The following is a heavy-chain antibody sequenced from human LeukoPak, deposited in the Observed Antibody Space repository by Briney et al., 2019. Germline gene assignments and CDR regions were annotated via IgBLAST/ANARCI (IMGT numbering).Heavy chain of an antibody. CDR2: FNPKSGDK. Sequence: GASVKVSCKASGYMFTDYFMHWVRQAPGQGPEWMGWFNPKSGDKKYAQQFQGRVTMTRDTSINTAYMEMNGLTSDDTAVYYCARAQLLTAPAGTFADNWGQGTLVTVSS. CDR1: GYMFTDYF. D-gene: IGHD6-13*01. J-gene: IGHJ4*02. CDR3: ARAQLLTAPAGTFADN. V-gene: IGHV1-2*02.